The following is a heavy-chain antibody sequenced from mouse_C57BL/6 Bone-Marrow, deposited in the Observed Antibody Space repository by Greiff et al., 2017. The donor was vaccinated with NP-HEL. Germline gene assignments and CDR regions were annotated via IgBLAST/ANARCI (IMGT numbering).Heavy chain of an antibody. CDR2: LYPGSGTT. D-gene: IGHD2-5*01. Sequence: VQLQQSGAELVRPGASVKLSCKASGYTFTDYYINWVKQRPGQGLEWIARLYPGSGTTYYNEKFKGKATLTAEKSSSTAYMQLSSLTSEDSAVYFCARKNSKGSWYFDVWGTGTTVTVSS. CDR1: GYTFTDYY. J-gene: IGHJ1*03. V-gene: IGHV1-76*01. CDR3: ARKNSKGSWYFDV.